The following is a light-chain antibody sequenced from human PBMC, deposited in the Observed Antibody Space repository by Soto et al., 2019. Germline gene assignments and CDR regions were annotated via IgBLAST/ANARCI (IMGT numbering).Light chain of an antibody. V-gene: IGLV2-14*01. CDR2: EVT. CDR3: AAWDDSLNGVV. CDR1: SSDVGRFNF. Sequence: QSVLTQPASVSGSPGQSITISCTGTSSDVGRFNFVSWFQQHPGKAPKLLIYEVTKRPSGVSNRFSGSKSGTSASLAISGLQSEDEADYYCAAWDDSLNGVVFGGGTKLTVL. J-gene: IGLJ2*01.